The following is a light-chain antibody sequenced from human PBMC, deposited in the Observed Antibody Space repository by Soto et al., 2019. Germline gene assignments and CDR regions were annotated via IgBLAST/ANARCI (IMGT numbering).Light chain of an antibody. CDR1: NGHSSYA. Sequence: QSVLTQSPSDSASLGASVKLTCTLSNGHSSYAIAWHQQQPEKGPRYLMKVNSDGSHSKGDGIPDRFSGSSSGAERYLTISSLQSEDEADYYCQTWGTGFHVVFGGGTKLTVL. CDR3: QTWGTGFHVV. V-gene: IGLV4-69*01. J-gene: IGLJ2*01. CDR2: VNSDGSH.